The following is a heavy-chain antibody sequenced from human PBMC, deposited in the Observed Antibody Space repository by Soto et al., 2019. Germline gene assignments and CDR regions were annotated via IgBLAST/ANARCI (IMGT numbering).Heavy chain of an antibody. V-gene: IGHV1-69*13. CDR2: IIPIFGTA. CDR3: ARHAHEYSYGYSLYYYGMDV. J-gene: IGHJ6*02. D-gene: IGHD5-18*01. Sequence: SVKVSCKASGGTFSSYAISWVRQAPGQGLEWMGGIIPIFGTANYAQKFQGRVTITADESTSTAYMELSSLRSEDTAVYYCARHAHEYSYGYSLYYYGMDVWGQGTTVTVSS. CDR1: GGTFSSYA.